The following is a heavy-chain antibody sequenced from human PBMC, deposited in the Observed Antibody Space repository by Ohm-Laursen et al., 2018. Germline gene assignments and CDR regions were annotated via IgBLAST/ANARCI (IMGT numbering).Heavy chain of an antibody. Sequence: SDTLSLTCAVYGGSFSGYSWNWIRQPPGKGLEWIGQINHSGSTNYNPSLKSRVTMSVDTSKSQFSLKVNSVTAADTAVYYCARSFDTYYFDLWGQGTLVTVSS. CDR3: ARSFDTYYFDL. J-gene: IGHJ4*02. CDR1: GGSFSGYS. CDR2: INHSGST. V-gene: IGHV4-34*01.